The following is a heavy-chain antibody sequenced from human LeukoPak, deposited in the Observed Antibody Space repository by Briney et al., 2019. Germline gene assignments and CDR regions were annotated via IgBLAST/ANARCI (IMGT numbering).Heavy chain of an antibody. Sequence: PSGTLSLTCTVSGGSISSYYWSWIRQPPGKGLEWIGYIYYSGSTNYNPSLKSRVTISVDTSKNQFSLKLSSVTAADTAVYYCARDDTAMGSWGQGTLVTVSS. CDR3: ARDDTAMGS. CDR1: GGSISSYY. V-gene: IGHV4-59*13. CDR2: IYYSGST. J-gene: IGHJ4*02. D-gene: IGHD5-18*01.